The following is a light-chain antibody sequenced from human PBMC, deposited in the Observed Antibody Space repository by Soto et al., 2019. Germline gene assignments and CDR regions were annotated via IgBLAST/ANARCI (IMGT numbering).Light chain of an antibody. Sequence: DIQMTQSPSTLSASVGDRVTITCRASQSISSWLAWYQQKPGKAPKLLIYDASSLESGVPSRFSGSGSGTEFTLTISSLQPDDFATYYCQQYNSYSRRTFGQGTKVKIK. CDR2: DAS. J-gene: IGKJ1*01. CDR3: QQYNSYSRRT. CDR1: QSISSW. V-gene: IGKV1-5*01.